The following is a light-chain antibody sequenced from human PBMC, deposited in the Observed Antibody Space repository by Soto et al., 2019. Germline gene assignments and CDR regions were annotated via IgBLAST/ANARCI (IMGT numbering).Light chain of an antibody. CDR3: QQRSNWPVT. J-gene: IGKJ5*01. CDR2: DAS. CDR1: QSVSSY. Sequence: EVVLTQSPATLSLSPGERATLSCRASQSVSSYLAWYQQKPGQAPRLLIYDASNRATGIPARFSGSGSGTDFTLTISSLEPEDFAVYYCQQRSNWPVTFGQGTRLANK. V-gene: IGKV3-11*01.